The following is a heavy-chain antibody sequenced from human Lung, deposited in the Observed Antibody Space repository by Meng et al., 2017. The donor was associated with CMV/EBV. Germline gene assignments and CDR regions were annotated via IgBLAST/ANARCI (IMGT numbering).Heavy chain of an antibody. D-gene: IGHD2-2*01. J-gene: IGHJ5*02. CDR3: AREGCSSTSCYGWFDP. CDR2: IIPIFGTA. V-gene: IGHV1-69*05. Sequence: SVXVSXXASGGTFSSYAISWVRQAPGQGLEWMGGIIPIFGTANYAQKFQGRVTITTDESTSTAYMELSSLRSEDTAVYYCAREGCSSTSCYGWFDPWGQGXLVTVSS. CDR1: GGTFSSYA.